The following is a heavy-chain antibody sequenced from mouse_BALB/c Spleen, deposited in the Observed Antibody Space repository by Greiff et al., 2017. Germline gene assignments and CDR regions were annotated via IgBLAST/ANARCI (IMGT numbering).Heavy chain of an antibody. CDR1: GYTFTDFA. J-gene: IGHJ2*01. CDR3: ARGTGSYYFDD. CDR2: ISTYYGDA. D-gene: IGHD4-1*01. Sequence: QVHVKQSGAELVRPGVSVKISCKGSGYTFTDFAMHWVKQSHAKSLEWIGVISTYYGDASSNEKFKGKATMTVDKSSSPAYMELARLTSEDSAIYYCARGTGSYYFDDWGEGTTLTVSS. V-gene: IGHV1S137*01.